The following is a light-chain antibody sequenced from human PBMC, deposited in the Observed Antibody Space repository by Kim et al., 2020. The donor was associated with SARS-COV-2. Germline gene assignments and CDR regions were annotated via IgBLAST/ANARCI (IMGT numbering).Light chain of an antibody. CDR1: TGAVTSSHY. Sequence: PGGTVTLTWGSSTGAVTSSHYPYWLQQKPGQAPRTLIYDTNNKHSWTPARFSGSLLGDKGALTLSGAQPEDEADYYCLLSYPGAVVFGGGTQLTVL. CDR3: LLSYPGAVV. CDR2: DTN. J-gene: IGLJ2*01. V-gene: IGLV7-46*01.